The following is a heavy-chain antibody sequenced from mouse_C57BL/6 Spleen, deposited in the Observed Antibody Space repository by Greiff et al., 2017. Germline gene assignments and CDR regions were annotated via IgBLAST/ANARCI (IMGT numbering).Heavy chain of an antibody. D-gene: IGHD4-1*01. V-gene: IGHV14-4*01. CDR1: GFNIKDDY. CDR2: IDPENGDT. Sequence: EVKLMASGAELVRPGASVKLSCTASGFNIKDDYMHWVKQRPEQGLEWIGWIDPENGDTEYASKFQGKATITADTSSNTAYLQLSSLTSEDTAVYYCTGNWAWFAYWGQGTLVTVSA. CDR3: TGNWAWFAY. J-gene: IGHJ3*01.